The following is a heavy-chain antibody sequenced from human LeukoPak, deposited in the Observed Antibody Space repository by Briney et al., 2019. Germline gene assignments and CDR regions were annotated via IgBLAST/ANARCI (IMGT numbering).Heavy chain of an antibody. CDR2: INPNTGGA. Sequence: ASVKVSCKASGYTFTGYYIHWVRQAPGQGLERMAWINPNTGGANYAQNFQGRVTLTSDTSITTAYMELSRLRSDDTAVYYCARAADYDSRGDDAFDIWGQGTMVTVSS. D-gene: IGHD3-22*01. CDR1: GYTFTGYY. V-gene: IGHV1-2*02. CDR3: ARAADYDSRGDDAFDI. J-gene: IGHJ3*02.